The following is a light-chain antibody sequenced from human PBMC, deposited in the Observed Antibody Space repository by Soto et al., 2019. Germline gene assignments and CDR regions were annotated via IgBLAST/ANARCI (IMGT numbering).Light chain of an antibody. CDR1: SSDVGGHNY. CDR3: SSYADSSTVV. Sequence: QSALTQVASVSASPGQSITISCTGTSSDVGGHNYVSWYQQHPGKAPKLMIYNVDYRPSGVSNRFSGSKSGNTASLTISGLQADDEAYYYFSSYADSSTVVFGGGTKRTV. J-gene: IGLJ2*01. CDR2: NVD. V-gene: IGLV2-14*03.